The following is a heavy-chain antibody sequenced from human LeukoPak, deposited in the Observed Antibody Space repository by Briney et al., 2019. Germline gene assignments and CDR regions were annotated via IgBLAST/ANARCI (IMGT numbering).Heavy chain of an antibody. CDR2: INHSGST. CDR1: GGSFSGYY. D-gene: IGHD3-22*01. V-gene: IGHV4-34*01. Sequence: SETLSLTCAVYGGSFSGYYWSWIRQPPGKGLEWIGEINHSGSTNYNPSLKSRVTISVDTSKNQFSLKLSSVTAADTAVYYCASYKKYYYDSSGYWIANDYWGQGTLVTVSS. J-gene: IGHJ4*02. CDR3: ASYKKYYYDSSGYWIANDY.